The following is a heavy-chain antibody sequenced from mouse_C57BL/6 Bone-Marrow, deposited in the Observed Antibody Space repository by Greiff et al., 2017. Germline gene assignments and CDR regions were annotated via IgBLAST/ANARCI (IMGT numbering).Heavy chain of an antibody. CDR2: IDPETGGT. CDR3: TRGLITTLRRNYAMDY. Sequence: QVQLQQSGAELVRPGASVTLSCKASGYTFTDYEMHWVKQTPVHGLEWIGAIDPETGGTAYNQKFKGKAILTADKSSSTAYMELRSLTSEDSAVYYCTRGLITTLRRNYAMDYWGQGTSVTVSS. J-gene: IGHJ4*01. V-gene: IGHV1-15*01. D-gene: IGHD2-4*01. CDR1: GYTFTDYE.